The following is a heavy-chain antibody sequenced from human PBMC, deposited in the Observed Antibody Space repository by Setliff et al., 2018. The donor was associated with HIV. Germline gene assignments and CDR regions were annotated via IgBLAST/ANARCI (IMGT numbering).Heavy chain of an antibody. Sequence: KTSETLSLTCTASGASISSSSHHWAWIRQPPGKGLEYIGNIYYTGSTHHNPSLESRVATSVDTSKNQFSLKLSSVTAADTAVYYCARIVRWELVATSTFFYYYMDVWGKGTTVTVSS. CDR2: IYYTGST. D-gene: IGHD1-26*01. CDR1: GASISSSSHH. J-gene: IGHJ6*03. CDR3: ARIVRWELVATSTFFYYYMDV. V-gene: IGHV4-39*01.